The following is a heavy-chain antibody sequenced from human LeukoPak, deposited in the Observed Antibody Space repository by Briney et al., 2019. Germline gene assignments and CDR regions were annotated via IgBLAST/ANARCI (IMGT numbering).Heavy chain of an antibody. Sequence: ASGKVSCKAAGYTFTSYGISWVRQAPGQGLEWVGWISAYNGNTNYAQKLQGRVTITTDTSPSTAYVELRSLRSHDTDVYSCARDGSADTAEYYYYGMDVWGKGTTVTVSS. CDR1: GYTFTSYG. D-gene: IGHD6-6*01. V-gene: IGHV1-18*04. CDR3: ARDGSADTAEYYYYGMDV. CDR2: ISAYNGNT. J-gene: IGHJ6*04.